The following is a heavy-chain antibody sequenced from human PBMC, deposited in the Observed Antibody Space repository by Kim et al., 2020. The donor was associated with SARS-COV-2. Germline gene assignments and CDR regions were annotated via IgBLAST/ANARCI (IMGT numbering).Heavy chain of an antibody. CDR1: GFTFSSYG. D-gene: IGHD6-19*01. V-gene: IGHV3-30*18. CDR2: ISYDGSNK. CDR3: AKASSREQWLVKG. Sequence: GGSLRLSCAASGFTFSSYGMHWVRQAPGKGLGWVALISYDGSNKYYTDSVNGRFTISRDNSKNTLYLQMDSLRAEDTAVYYFAKASSREQWLVKGWGQGTTVTVSS. J-gene: IGHJ6*02.